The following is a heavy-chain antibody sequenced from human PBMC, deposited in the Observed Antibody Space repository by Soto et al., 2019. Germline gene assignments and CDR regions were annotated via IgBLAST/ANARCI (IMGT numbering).Heavy chain of an antibody. V-gene: IGHV3-21*01. CDR2: ISSSSYI. J-gene: IGHJ4*02. D-gene: IGHD5-18*01. Sequence: GGSLRLSXAASGFTFSSYSMNWVRQAPGKGLEWVSSISSSSYIYYADSVKGRFTISRDNAKNSLYLQMNSLRAEDTAVYYCARGRGGYSYGYVSHWGQGTLVTVSS. CDR1: GFTFSSYS. CDR3: ARGRGGYSYGYVSH.